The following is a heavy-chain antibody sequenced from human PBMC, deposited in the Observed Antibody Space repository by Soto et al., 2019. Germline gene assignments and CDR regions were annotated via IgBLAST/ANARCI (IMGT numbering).Heavy chain of an antibody. CDR3: AHRRSGYFDS. CDR2: IYWDDDK. V-gene: IGHV2-5*02. CDR1: GVSLTETGMG. Sequence: QITLKESGPTLVKPTQTLTLTCTFSGVSLTETGMGVGWIRQPPGKALEWLALIYWDDDKRYSPSLKRGLTISKDAFKNQVVLTKTNVDAVDTATYDCAHRRSGYFDSWGQGTLVSVSS. J-gene: IGHJ4*02.